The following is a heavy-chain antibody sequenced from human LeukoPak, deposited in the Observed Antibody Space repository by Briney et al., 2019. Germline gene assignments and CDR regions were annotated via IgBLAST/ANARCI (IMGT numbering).Heavy chain of an antibody. CDR1: GGSISNYY. J-gene: IGHJ6*02. Sequence: SETLSLTCTVSGGSISNYYWSWIRQPPGKGLEWIGYIHYSGSTNYNPSLKSRVTISVDTSKNQLSLKLTSMTAADTAVYYCARELDATVVNYGMDVWGQGTTVTVSS. CDR2: IHYSGST. V-gene: IGHV4-59*01. D-gene: IGHD4-23*01. CDR3: ARELDATVVNYGMDV.